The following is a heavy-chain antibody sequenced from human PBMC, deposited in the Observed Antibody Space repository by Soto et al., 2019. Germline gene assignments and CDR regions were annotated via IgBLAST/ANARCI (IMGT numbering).Heavy chain of an antibody. J-gene: IGHJ4*02. CDR1: GFTFSHYA. CDR2: ISGNGADT. V-gene: IGHV3-23*01. CDR3: AKGEVRGIIPSYFDY. Sequence: PGGSLRLSCAASGFTFSHYAMSWVRQAPGKGLEWVSAISGNGADTTYAASVRGRFTISRDNSKDTLYLQMDSLRAEDTAVYYCAKGEVRGIIPSYFDYWGLGTLVTVSS. D-gene: IGHD3-10*01.